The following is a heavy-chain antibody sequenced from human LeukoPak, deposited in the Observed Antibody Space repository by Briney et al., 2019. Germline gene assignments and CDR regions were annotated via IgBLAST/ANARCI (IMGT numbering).Heavy chain of an antibody. CDR1: GFTFSSYE. Sequence: GGSLRLSCAASGFTFSSYEMNWVRQAPGKGLEWVSYISSSGSTIYYADSVKGRFTISRDNAKNSLYLQMNSLRAEDTALYYCARDYLHGDYVYDYWGQGTLVTVSS. CDR2: ISSSGSTI. J-gene: IGHJ4*02. D-gene: IGHD4-17*01. V-gene: IGHV3-48*03. CDR3: ARDYLHGDYVYDY.